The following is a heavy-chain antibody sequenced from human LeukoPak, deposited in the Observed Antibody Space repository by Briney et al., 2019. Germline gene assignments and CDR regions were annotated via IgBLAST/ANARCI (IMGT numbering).Heavy chain of an antibody. CDR2: IFPIFGTA. D-gene: IGHD3-22*01. J-gene: IGHJ4*02. CDR3: ARDPGYDYDSSGYCPLYYFDY. V-gene: IGHV1-69*05. Sequence: AVKVSCKSSGGTSSSYAISWVRQAPGQGREWMGGIFPIFGTANYSQKFQGRVTITTDESTSTADMELSSLRSADTAVYYCARDPGYDYDSSGYCPLYYFDYWGQGTLVTVSS. CDR1: GGTSSSYA.